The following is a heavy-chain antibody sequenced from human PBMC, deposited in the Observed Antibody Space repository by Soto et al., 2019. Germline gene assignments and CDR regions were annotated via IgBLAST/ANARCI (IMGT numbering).Heavy chain of an antibody. D-gene: IGHD2-21*02. Sequence: GGSRILYCAASGFVFTSYSMVWVRHAPGKGLAWVSSISSRSDSIYYADSVKGRFTISRDNGKNSLYLQMNNLRAEDTAVYYCARDHLILPAHDFFYGSDVWGRGATVTVSS. CDR1: GFVFTSYS. CDR2: ISSRSDSI. V-gene: IGHV3-21*04. CDR3: ARDHLILPAHDFFYGSDV. J-gene: IGHJ6*02.